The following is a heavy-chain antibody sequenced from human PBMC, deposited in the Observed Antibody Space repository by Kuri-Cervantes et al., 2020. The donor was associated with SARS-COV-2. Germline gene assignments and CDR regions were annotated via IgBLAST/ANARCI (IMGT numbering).Heavy chain of an antibody. CDR3: ANLSNLEWLPP. CDR2: ISNSGSYT. J-gene: IGHJ5*02. CDR1: GFTFSDYY. V-gene: IGHV3-11*06. D-gene: IGHD3-3*01. Sequence: GGSLRLSCAASGFTFSDYYMTWIRQAPGKGLEWVSYISNSGSYTNYADSVKGRFTISRDNAKNSLYLQMSSLRAEDTAVYYCANLSNLEWLPPWGQGTLVTVSS.